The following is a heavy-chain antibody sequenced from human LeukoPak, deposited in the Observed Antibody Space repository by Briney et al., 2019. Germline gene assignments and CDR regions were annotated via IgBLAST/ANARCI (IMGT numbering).Heavy chain of an antibody. D-gene: IGHD2/OR15-2a*01. CDR2: IYYSGST. V-gene: IGHV4-59*08. CDR3: ARLTKFLTTYYPTP. CDR1: GGSISSYY. J-gene: IGHJ5*02. Sequence: SETLSLTCTVSGGSISSYYWSWIRQPPGKGLEWIGYIYYSGSTNYNPSLKSRVTISVDTSKNQFSLKLSSVTAADTAVYYCARLTKFLTTYYPTPWGQGTLVTVSS.